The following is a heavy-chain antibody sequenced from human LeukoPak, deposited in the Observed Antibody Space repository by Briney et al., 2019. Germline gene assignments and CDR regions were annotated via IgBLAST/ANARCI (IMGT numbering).Heavy chain of an antibody. V-gene: IGHV4-34*01. CDR1: GGPFSGYY. J-gene: IGHJ4*02. CDR2: INHSGST. Sequence: SETLSLTCAVYGGPFSGYYWSWIRQPPGKGLEWIGEINHSGSTNYNPSLKSRVTISVDTSKNQFSLKLSSVTAADTAVYYCARVSYQLLNDYWGQGTLVTVSS. CDR3: ARVSYQLLNDY. D-gene: IGHD2-2*01.